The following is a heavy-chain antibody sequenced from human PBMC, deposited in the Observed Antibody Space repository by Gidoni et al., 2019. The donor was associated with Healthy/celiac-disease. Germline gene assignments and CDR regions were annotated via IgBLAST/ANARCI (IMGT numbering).Heavy chain of an antibody. J-gene: IGHJ6*02. CDR3: AREGNGDYAYYGMDV. V-gene: IGHV1-69*01. D-gene: IGHD4-17*01. CDR2: IIPIFGTA. CDR1: GGTFSSYA. Sequence: QVQLVQSGAEVKKTGSSVKVSCKASGGTFSSYAISWVRQAPGQGLEWMGGIIPIFGTANAAQQFQGRVTITADESTSTAYMELSSLSSEDTAVYYCAREGNGDYAYYGMDVWGQGTTVTVSS.